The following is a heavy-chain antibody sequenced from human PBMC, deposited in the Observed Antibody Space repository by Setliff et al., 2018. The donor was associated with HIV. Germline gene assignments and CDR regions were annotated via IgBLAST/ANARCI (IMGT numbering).Heavy chain of an antibody. CDR1: GDSTGSYY. J-gene: IGHJ4*02. CDR3: ARQNRGGRTVMTRGAFDS. V-gene: IGHV4-59*08. D-gene: IGHD3-16*01. Sequence: LPETLSLTCTVSGDSTGSYYWSWIRQAPGKGLEWIGHIHYSGSTNYNPSLKSRVTMSVDTSKNQLSLEVSSVTATDTAVYYCARQNRGGRTVMTRGAFDSWGQGTRVTVSS. CDR2: IHYSGST.